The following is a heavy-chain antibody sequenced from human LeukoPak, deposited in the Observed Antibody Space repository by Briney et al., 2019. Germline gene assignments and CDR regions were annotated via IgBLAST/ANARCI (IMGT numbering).Heavy chain of an antibody. J-gene: IGHJ4*02. CDR2: IKSDGTST. CDR3: ARIQLGG. CDR1: VFIVSSNY. D-gene: IGHD7-27*01. V-gene: IGHV3-74*01. Sequence: TGGSLRLSCAVSVFIVSSNYMTCVRQAPGKGLVWVSRIKSDGTSTSYADSVKGRFTISRENAKNMLYLQMNSLRPEDTALYYCARIQLGGWGQGTLVTVSS.